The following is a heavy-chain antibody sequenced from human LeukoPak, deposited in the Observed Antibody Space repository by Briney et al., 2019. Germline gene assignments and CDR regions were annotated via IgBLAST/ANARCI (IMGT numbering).Heavy chain of an antibody. Sequence: PTETLSLTCAVYGGSFSGYYWSWIRQPPGKGLEWIGEINHSGSTNYNPSLKSRVTISVDTSKNQFSPKLSSVTAADTAVYYCARRYGSGSSGTFDYWGQGTLVTVSS. J-gene: IGHJ4*02. CDR3: ARRYGSGSSGTFDY. CDR2: INHSGST. CDR1: GGSFSGYY. V-gene: IGHV4-34*01. D-gene: IGHD3-10*01.